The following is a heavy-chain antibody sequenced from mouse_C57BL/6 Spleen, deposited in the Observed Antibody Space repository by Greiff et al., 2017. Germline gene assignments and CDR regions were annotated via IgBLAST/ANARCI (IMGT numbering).Heavy chain of an antibody. Sequence: LVESGPELVKPGASVKLSCKASGYTFTSYDINWVKQRPGQGLEWIGWIYPRDGSTKYNEKFKGKATLTVDTSSSTAYMELHSLTSEDSAVYFCAREDGNYRFAYWGQGTLVTVSA. CDR1: GYTFTSYD. V-gene: IGHV1-85*01. D-gene: IGHD2-1*01. J-gene: IGHJ3*01. CDR3: AREDGNYRFAY. CDR2: IYPRDGST.